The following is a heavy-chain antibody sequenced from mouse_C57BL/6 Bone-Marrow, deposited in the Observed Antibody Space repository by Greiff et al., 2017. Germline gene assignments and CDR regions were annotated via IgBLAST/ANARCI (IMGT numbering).Heavy chain of an antibody. D-gene: IGHD1-1*01. CDR2: IYPGDGDT. Sequence: VKVVESGPELVKPGASVKISCKASGYAFSSSWMNWVKQRPGKGLEWIGRIYPGDGDTNYNGKFKGKATLTADKSSSTAYLQLSSLTSEDSAVYFCARRDYYGSSYYAMDYWGQGTSVTVSS. J-gene: IGHJ4*01. CDR1: GYAFSSSW. CDR3: ARRDYYGSSYYAMDY. V-gene: IGHV1-82*01.